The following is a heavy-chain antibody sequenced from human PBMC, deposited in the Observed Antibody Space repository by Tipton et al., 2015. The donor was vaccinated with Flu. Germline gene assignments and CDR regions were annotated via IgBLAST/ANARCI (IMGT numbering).Heavy chain of an antibody. J-gene: IGHJ5*02. D-gene: IGHD4-11*01. CDR1: GDSIGSPYY. CDR3: ARRDFSNYVSEPKNWFDP. CDR2: IYQAGTT. Sequence: TLSLTCSVSGDSIGSPYYWGWIRQPPGQGLEWIGKIYQAGTTYYNPSLKSRVTISVDKSKNQFSLRLHSVTAADTAACCCARRDFSNYVSEPKNWFDPWGQGTLVSVTS. V-gene: IGHV4-38-2*01.